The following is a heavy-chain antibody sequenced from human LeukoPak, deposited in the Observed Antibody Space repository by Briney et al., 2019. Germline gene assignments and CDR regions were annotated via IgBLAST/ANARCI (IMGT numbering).Heavy chain of an antibody. CDR1: GFTFSSYA. Sequence: GGSLRLSCAASGFTFSSYAMSWVRQAPGKGLEWVSAISGSGGSTYYADSVKGRFTISRDNSKNTLYLQMNSLRTEDTAVYYCAEDPTNIAVAGTSDYWGQGTLVTVSS. V-gene: IGHV3-23*01. CDR2: ISGSGGST. CDR3: AEDPTNIAVAGTSDY. D-gene: IGHD6-19*01. J-gene: IGHJ4*02.